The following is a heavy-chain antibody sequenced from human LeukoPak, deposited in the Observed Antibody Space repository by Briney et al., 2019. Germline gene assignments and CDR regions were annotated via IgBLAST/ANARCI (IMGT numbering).Heavy chain of an antibody. CDR1: GFTFSSYS. V-gene: IGHV3-30-3*01. Sequence: GGSLRLSCAASGFTFSSYSMHWVRQAPGKGLEWVAVISYDGSNKYYADSVKGRFTISRDNSRNTLYVEMNSLRAEDTAVYYCARDRGYFDNWGQGTLVTVSS. CDR2: ISYDGSNK. J-gene: IGHJ4*02. CDR3: ARDRGYFDN.